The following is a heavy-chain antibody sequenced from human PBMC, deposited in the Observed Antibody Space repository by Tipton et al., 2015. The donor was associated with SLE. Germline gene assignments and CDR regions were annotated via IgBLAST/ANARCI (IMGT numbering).Heavy chain of an antibody. Sequence: LRLSCTVSGGSISSGSYYWSWIRQPAGRGLEWIGCIYTSGSTNYNPSLKSRVTISVDTSKNQFSLELSSVTAADTAVYYCASAPISVSGDYFDYWGQGTLVTVSS. CDR2: IYTSGST. CDR3: ASAPISVSGDYFDY. J-gene: IGHJ4*02. V-gene: IGHV4-61*02. CDR1: GGSISSGSYY. D-gene: IGHD3-10*01.